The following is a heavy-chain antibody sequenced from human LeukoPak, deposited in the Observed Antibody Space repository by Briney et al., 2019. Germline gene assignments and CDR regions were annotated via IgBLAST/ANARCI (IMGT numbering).Heavy chain of an antibody. D-gene: IGHD6-25*01. J-gene: IGHJ4*02. CDR3: ARGGGRLDY. Sequence: SQTLSLTCAISGDNVSNNTTGWSWIRQSPSRGLEWLGGTYYRSKWFIEYALSVKSRITINPDTSKNQLSLQLNSVTPEDTAVYYCARGGGRLDYWGLGALVTVSS. V-gene: IGHV6-1*01. CDR1: GDNVSNNTTG. CDR2: TYYRSKWFI.